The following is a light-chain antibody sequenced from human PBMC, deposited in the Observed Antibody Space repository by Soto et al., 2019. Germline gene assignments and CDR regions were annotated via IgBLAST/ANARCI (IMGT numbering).Light chain of an antibody. J-gene: IGLJ3*02. CDR1: SSDIGGYKY. CDR2: EVN. V-gene: IGLV2-14*01. CDR3: SSYTSSGTLE. Sequence: QSALTQPASVSGSPGQSITFSCTGTSSDIGGYKYVCWYQQHPGKAPKLIIYEVNRRPSGVSYRFSGSKSGNTASLSISGLQAEDEADYFCSSYTSSGTLEFGGGTQLTVL.